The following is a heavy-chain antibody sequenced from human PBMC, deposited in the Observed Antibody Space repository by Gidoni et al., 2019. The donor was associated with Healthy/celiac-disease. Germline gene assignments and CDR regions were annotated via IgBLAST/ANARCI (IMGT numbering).Heavy chain of an antibody. CDR3: ARDLPAGYAQKGSNAFDP. Sequence: EVQLVESGGGLVKPGGSLRLSCAASGFTFSSYSMNWVRQAPGKGLEWVSSISSSSSYIYYADSVKGRFTISRDNAKNSLYLQMNSLRAEDTAVYYCARDLPAGYAQKGSNAFDPWGQGTLVTVSS. CDR2: ISSSSSYI. D-gene: IGHD2-8*01. CDR1: GFTFSSYS. J-gene: IGHJ5*02. V-gene: IGHV3-21*01.